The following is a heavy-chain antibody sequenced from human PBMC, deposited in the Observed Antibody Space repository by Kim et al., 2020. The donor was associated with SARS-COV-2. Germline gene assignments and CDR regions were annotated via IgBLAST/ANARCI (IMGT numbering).Heavy chain of an antibody. V-gene: IGHV3-30*02. CDR3: AKERAHFSAFDI. Sequence: FYADSVKGRFTTSRDNSEDTVYLQMNSLRAEDTAVYYCAKERAHFSAFDISGQGTMVTVSS. D-gene: IGHD3-3*02. J-gene: IGHJ3*02.